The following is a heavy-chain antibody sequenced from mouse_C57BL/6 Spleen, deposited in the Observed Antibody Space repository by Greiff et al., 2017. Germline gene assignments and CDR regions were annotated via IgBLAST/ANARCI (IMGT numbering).Heavy chain of an antibody. D-gene: IGHD2-1*01. V-gene: IGHV1-81*01. CDR1: GYTFTSYG. CDR2: IYPRSGNT. CDR3: ARYGVYGNYWAWFAY. J-gene: IGHJ3*01. Sequence: QVQLQQSGAELARPGASVKLSCKASGYTFTSYGISWVKQRTGQGLEWIGEIYPRSGNTYYNEKFKGKATLTADKSSSTAYMELRSLTSEDSAVYFWARYGVYGNYWAWFAYWGQGTLVTVSA.